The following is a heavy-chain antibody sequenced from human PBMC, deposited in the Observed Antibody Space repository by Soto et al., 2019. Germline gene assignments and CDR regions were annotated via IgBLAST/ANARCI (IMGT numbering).Heavy chain of an antibody. CDR1: GFTFSDYY. Sequence: QVQLVESGGGLVKPGGSLRLSCAASGFTFSDYYMSWIRKAPGKGLEWVSYISSSGSTIYYADSVKGRFTISRDNAKNSLYRQRNSLRAADTAVYYCARDSVSGRFLEWLGPSVPVSWCQGTLVTVSS. J-gene: IGHJ4*02. CDR3: ARDSVSGRFLEWLGPSVPVS. D-gene: IGHD3-3*01. CDR2: ISSSGSTI. V-gene: IGHV3-11*01.